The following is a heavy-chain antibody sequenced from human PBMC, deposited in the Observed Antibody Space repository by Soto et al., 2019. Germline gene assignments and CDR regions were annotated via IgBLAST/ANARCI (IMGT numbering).Heavy chain of an antibody. V-gene: IGHV3-21*01. J-gene: IGHJ6*02. CDR2: ISSSSSYI. D-gene: IGHD3-10*01. Sequence: GGSLRLSCAASGFTFSSYSMNWVRQAPGKGLEWVSSISSSSSYIYYADSVKGRFTISRDNAKNSLYLQMNSLRAEDTAVYYCARDEELYGSGTQRLYYYYGMDVWGQGTTVTVSS. CDR3: ARDEELYGSGTQRLYYYYGMDV. CDR1: GFTFSSYS.